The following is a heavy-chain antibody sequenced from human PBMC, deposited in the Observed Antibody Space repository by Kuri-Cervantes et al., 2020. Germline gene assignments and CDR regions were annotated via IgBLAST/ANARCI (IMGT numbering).Heavy chain of an antibody. CDR1: GGSISSSSYY. CDR3: ARQYYDILTGYYSDDAFDI. CDR2: IYYSGST. Sequence: GSLRLSCTVSGGSISSSSYYWGWIRQPPGKGLEWIGSIYYSGSTYYNPSLKSRVTISVDTSKNQSSLKLSSVTAADTAVYYCARQYYDILTGYYSDDAFDIWGQGTMVTVSS. D-gene: IGHD3-9*01. V-gene: IGHV4-39*01. J-gene: IGHJ3*02.